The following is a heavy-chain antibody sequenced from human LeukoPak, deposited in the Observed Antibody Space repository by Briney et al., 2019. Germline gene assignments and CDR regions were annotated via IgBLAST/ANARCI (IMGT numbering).Heavy chain of an antibody. V-gene: IGHV3-30*02. CDR2: IRYDGSIK. J-gene: IGHJ4*02. Sequence: PGGSLRLSCAASGFTFSTYGMHWVRLAPGKGLEWVAFIRYDGSIKYYADSVKGRFTISRDNSKSTLYLQLNSLRAEDTALYYCAKVFGVAVAGTRGFFDYWGQGTLVTVSS. D-gene: IGHD6-19*01. CDR1: GFTFSTYG. CDR3: AKVFGVAVAGTRGFFDY.